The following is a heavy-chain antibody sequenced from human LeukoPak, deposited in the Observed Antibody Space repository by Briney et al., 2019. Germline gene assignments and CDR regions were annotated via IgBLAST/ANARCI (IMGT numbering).Heavy chain of an antibody. CDR2: ISWDGGST. V-gene: IGHV3-20*04. Sequence: GGSLRLSCAASGSTFEDHGMSWVRQVPGKGLEWVAGISWDGGSTGYADSVKGRFTISRDNAKNSLFLQMNSLRVEDTALYFCAMGDSSGWYFYYWGQGTLVTVSS. J-gene: IGHJ4*02. CDR3: AMGDSSGWYFYY. D-gene: IGHD6-19*01. CDR1: GSTFEDHG.